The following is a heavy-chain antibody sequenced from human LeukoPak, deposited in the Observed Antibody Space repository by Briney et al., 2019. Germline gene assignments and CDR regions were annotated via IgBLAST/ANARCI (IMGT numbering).Heavy chain of an antibody. J-gene: IGHJ4*02. CDR3: ASSSYSSGWYLFDY. V-gene: IGHV1-69*01. CDR1: GGTFSSYA. Sequence: GASVKVPCKASGGTFSSYAISWVRQAPGQGLEWMGGIIPIFGTANYAQKFQGRVKITADESTSTDYMALSSLRSEDTAVYYCASSSYSSGWYLFDYWGQGTLVTVSS. D-gene: IGHD6-19*01. CDR2: IIPIFGTA.